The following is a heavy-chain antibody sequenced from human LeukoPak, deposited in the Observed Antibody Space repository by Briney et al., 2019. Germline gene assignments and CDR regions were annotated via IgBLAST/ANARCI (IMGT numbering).Heavy chain of an antibody. CDR2: INPNSGGT. CDR3: ARQLGPGMRYYFDF. Sequence: ASVKVSCKASGYIFTGYCMHWVRQAPGQGLEWMGWINPNSGGTVYAQKFQGRVTMTTDTPISTAFMELSSLRSDDTAVFYCARQLGPGMRYYFDFWRQGTLLTVSS. D-gene: IGHD3-10*01. CDR1: GYIFTGYC. V-gene: IGHV1-2*02. J-gene: IGHJ4*02.